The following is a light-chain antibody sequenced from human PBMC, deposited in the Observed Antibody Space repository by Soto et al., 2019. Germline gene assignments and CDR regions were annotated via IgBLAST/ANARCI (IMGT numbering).Light chain of an antibody. CDR3: QQFGGSPPSWT. V-gene: IGKV3-20*01. J-gene: IGKJ1*01. Sequence: ESVLTQSPGTLSLSPGERATLSCRASQRVSSNSLAWSQQKPGQAPRLLIYGASSRATGTPDRFSGSGSGTDFTLTISRLEPEDFAVYYCQQFGGSPPSWTFGQGTKVEI. CDR2: GAS. CDR1: QRVSSNS.